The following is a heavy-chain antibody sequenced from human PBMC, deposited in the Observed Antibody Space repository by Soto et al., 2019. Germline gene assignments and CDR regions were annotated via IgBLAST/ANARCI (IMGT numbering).Heavy chain of an antibody. Sequence: QITLNESGPTQVKPRQTLTLTCTFSGFSLTTSGVGVGWIRQSPGKAPEWLALIYWDDDKRYIPSLKSRLTITKDTSKNQVVLTMAALDPADTATYYCAHRVLRTVFGLVTTTAIYFDFWGQGTPVAVSS. V-gene: IGHV2-5*02. D-gene: IGHD3-3*01. CDR3: AHRVLRTVFGLVTTTAIYFDF. CDR2: IYWDDDK. CDR1: GFSLTTSGVG. J-gene: IGHJ4*02.